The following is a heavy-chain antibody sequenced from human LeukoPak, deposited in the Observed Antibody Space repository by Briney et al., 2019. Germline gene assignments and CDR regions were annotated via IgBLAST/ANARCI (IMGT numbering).Heavy chain of an antibody. J-gene: IGHJ5*02. CDR1: GGSISSYY. V-gene: IGHV4-59*01. D-gene: IGHD3-16*01. CDR3: ARAPIPYDRSRTDYRFDP. CDR2: IYYSGST. Sequence: PSETLSLTCSVSGGSISSYYWSWNRQPPGKGLEWIGYIYYSGSTNYNPSLKSRVTISLDTSKSQFSLKLTPVTAADTAVYYCARAPIPYDRSRTDYRFDPWGQGTLVTVAS.